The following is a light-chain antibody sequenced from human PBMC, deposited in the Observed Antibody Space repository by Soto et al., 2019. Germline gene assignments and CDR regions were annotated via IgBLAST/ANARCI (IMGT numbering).Light chain of an antibody. CDR3: NSFTTSSTYV. J-gene: IGLJ1*01. CDR1: SSDIGSYNR. Sequence: QSVLTQPASVSGSPGQAITISCTGTSSDIGSYNRVSWYQQPPGTAPKLIIYEVNNRPSGVPDRFSGSKSGNTASLTISGLHVEDEADYYCNSFTTSSTYVFGTGTKVTVL. CDR2: EVN. V-gene: IGLV2-18*02.